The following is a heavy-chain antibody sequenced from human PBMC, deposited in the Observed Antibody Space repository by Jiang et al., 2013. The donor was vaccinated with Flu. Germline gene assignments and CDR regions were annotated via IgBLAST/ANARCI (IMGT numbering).Heavy chain of an antibody. J-gene: IGHJ3*02. CDR2: INAGNGNT. CDR1: GYNFSGEA. D-gene: IGHD6-19*01. Sequence: SGAEVKKPGASVKVSCKVSGYNFSGEALHWVRQAPGQTLEWMGWINAGNGNTKSSQRFQGRVTITRDTSASTTYMELSSLRSEDTAVYYCARRAGVNAFDIWGQGTMVTVSS. CDR3: ARRAGVNAFDI. V-gene: IGHV1-3*01.